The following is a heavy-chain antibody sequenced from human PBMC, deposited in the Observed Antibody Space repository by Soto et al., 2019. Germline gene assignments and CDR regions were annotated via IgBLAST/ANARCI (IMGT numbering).Heavy chain of an antibody. V-gene: IGHV3-48*02. J-gene: IGHJ3*02. Sequence: HPGGSLRLSCAASGFTFSSYSMNWVRQAPGKGLEWVSYISSSSSTIYYADSVKGRFTISRDNAKNSLYLQMNSLRDEDTAVYYCARDTFWSGTYRDAFDIWGQGTMVTVSS. D-gene: IGHD3-3*01. CDR2: ISSSSSTI. CDR3: ARDTFWSGTYRDAFDI. CDR1: GFTFSSYS.